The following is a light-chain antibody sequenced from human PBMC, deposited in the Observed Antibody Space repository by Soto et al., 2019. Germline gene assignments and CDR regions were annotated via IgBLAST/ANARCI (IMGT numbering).Light chain of an antibody. CDR2: EVS. Sequence: QSALTQPASVSGSPGQSITISCTGTSSDVGGYNYVSWYQQHPGKAPKLMIYEVSNRPSGVSNRFSGSKSGNTASLTISGLQAEDEADYYCGTWDNSLSAVFGGGTKVTVL. CDR3: GTWDNSLSAV. CDR1: SSDVGGYNY. J-gene: IGLJ2*01. V-gene: IGLV2-14*01.